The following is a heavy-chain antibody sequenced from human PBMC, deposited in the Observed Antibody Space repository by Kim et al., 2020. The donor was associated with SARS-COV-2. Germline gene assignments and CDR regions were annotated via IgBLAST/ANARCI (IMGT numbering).Heavy chain of an antibody. CDR2: IYYSGST. CDR3: ATGIAAAVTLDY. D-gene: IGHD6-13*01. CDR1: GGSISSSSYY. V-gene: IGHV4-39*01. Sequence: SETLSLTCTVSGGSISSSSYYWGWIRQPPGKGLEWIGSIYYSGSTYYNPSLKSRVTISVDTSKNQFSLKLSSVTAADTAVYYCATGIAAAVTLDYWGQGTLVTVSS. J-gene: IGHJ4*02.